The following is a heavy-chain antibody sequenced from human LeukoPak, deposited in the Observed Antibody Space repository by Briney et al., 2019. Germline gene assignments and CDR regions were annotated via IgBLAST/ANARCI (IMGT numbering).Heavy chain of an antibody. CDR2: IIPILGIA. CDR1: RGTFSSYA. Sequence: SVKVSCKASRGTFSSYAISWVRQAPGQGLEWMGRIIPILGIANYAQKFQGRVTITADKSTSTAYMELSSLRSEDTAVYYCARVGYCSGGSCTGPYYYYYYGMDVWGQGTTVTVSS. CDR3: ARVGYCSGGSCTGPYYYYYYGMDV. D-gene: IGHD2-15*01. V-gene: IGHV1-69*04. J-gene: IGHJ6*02.